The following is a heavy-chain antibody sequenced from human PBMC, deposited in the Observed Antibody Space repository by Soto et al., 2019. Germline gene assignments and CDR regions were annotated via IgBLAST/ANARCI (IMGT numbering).Heavy chain of an antibody. CDR2: IYYSGST. Sequence: SDPLSLTCTVTGASIHRCYSSWIRQPPGQGLEWIGSIYYSGSTNSTPSLKSRVTISVDTPKNQFSLKLSSVTAADTAVYYCAREITMVRGVIPLYYYGMDVWGEGTTVT. J-gene: IGHJ6*02. CDR3: AREITMVRGVIPLYYYGMDV. V-gene: IGHV4-59*01. CDR1: GASIHRCY. D-gene: IGHD3-10*01.